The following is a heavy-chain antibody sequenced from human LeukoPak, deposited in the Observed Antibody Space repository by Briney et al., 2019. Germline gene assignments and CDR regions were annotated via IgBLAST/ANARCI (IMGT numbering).Heavy chain of an antibody. Sequence: PGGSLRLSCAASGFTVSSNYMSWVRQAPGKGLEWISAISGSGYSTYYADSVKGRFTISRDNSKNTMYLQMNSLRGEDTAVYYCVTGVTLVRGVPYYFDYWGQGTLVTVSS. V-gene: IGHV3-23*01. CDR1: GFTVSSNY. CDR2: ISGSGYST. J-gene: IGHJ4*02. D-gene: IGHD3-10*01. CDR3: VTGVTLVRGVPYYFDY.